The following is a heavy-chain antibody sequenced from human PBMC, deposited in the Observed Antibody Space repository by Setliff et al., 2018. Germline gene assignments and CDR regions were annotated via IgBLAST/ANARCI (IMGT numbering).Heavy chain of an antibody. CDR3: ATSSYYDNAGYRFFDN. V-gene: IGHV3-48*01. J-gene: IGHJ4*02. D-gene: IGHD3-9*01. Sequence: HPGGSLSLSCVGFGFNFKTSSLNWVRQAPGKGLEWLSYVSPRSTFIHVADSVRGRFTVSRDDARGSVLLQMNSLRAEDTGIYYCATSSYYDNAGYRFFDNWGQGTQVTVSS. CDR2: VSPRSTFI. CDR1: GFNFKTSS.